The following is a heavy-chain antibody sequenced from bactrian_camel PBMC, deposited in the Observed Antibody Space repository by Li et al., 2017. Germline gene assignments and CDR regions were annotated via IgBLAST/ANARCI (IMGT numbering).Heavy chain of an antibody. J-gene: IGHJ4*01. CDR1: GDTYSSYC. D-gene: IGHD1*01. V-gene: IGHV3S26*01. CDR3: AAGKYYQRVWCTRNIGAFAS. CDR2: IDSNGMT. Sequence: QLVESGGGSVQAGGSLRLSCAASGDTYSSYCMAWFRQAPGKEREGVALIDSNGMTSYADSVKGRCTISKDNTKKILYLEINSLKPEDTAMYYCAAGKYYQRVWCTRNIGAFASWGQGTQVTVSS.